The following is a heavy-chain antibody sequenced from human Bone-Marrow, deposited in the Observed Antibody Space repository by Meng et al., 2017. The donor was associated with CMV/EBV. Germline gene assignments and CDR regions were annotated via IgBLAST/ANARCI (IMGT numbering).Heavy chain of an antibody. D-gene: IGHD2/OR15-2a*01. CDR3: ARASGYYINAFDL. Sequence: GSLRLSCTVSGDSISTYYWSWIRQPPGKGLEWIAYIYYSGSTNYSPSLKSRVTISVDTSKNLFSLKLSSVTAADTAVYYCARASGYYINAFDLWGQGIMFTVSS. CDR2: IYYSGST. V-gene: IGHV4-59*01. CDR1: GDSISTYY. J-gene: IGHJ3*01.